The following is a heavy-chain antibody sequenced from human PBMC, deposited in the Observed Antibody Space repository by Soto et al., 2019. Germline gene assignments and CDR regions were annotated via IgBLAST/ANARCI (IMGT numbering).Heavy chain of an antibody. V-gene: IGHV3-33*01. D-gene: IGHD7-27*01. CDR2: IWYDGSNK. J-gene: IGHJ6*02. CDR3: ARETGGPLYGMDV. Sequence: VPLVESGGGVVQPGRSLRLSCAVSGFTFSSYGMHWVRQAPGKGLEWVAVIWYDGSNKYYADSVKGRFTISRDDSKNTLYLQLNSLRAEDTAVYYCARETGGPLYGMDVWGQGTTVTVSS. CDR1: GFTFSSYG.